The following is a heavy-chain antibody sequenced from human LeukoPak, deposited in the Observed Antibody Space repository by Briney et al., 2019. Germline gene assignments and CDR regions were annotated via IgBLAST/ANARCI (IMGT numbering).Heavy chain of an antibody. CDR2: INHSGST. J-gene: IGHJ4*02. CDR3: ARVCSGGSCAQMGLDY. V-gene: IGHV4-34*01. CDR1: GGSFSGYY. Sequence: SETLSLTCAVYGGSFSGYYWSWIRQPPGKGLEWIGEINHSGSTNYNPSLKSRVTISVDTSKNQFSLKLSSATAADTAVYYCARVCSGGSCAQMGLDYWGQGTLVTVSS. D-gene: IGHD2-15*01.